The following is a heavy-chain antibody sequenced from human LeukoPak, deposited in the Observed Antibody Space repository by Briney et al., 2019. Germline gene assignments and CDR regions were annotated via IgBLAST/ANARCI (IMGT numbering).Heavy chain of an antibody. CDR2: ISSSSSYI. CDR3: ARTGYNYGTPLNY. Sequence: GGPLRLSCAASGFTFSSYSMNWVRQAPGKGLEWVSSISSSSSYIYYADSVKGRFTISRDNAKNSLYLQMNSLRAEDTAVYYCARTGYNYGTPLNYWGQGTLVTVSS. D-gene: IGHD5-18*01. CDR1: GFTFSSYS. J-gene: IGHJ4*02. V-gene: IGHV3-21*01.